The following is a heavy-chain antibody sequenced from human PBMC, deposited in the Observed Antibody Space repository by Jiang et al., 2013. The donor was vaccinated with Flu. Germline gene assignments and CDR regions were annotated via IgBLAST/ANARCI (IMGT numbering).Heavy chain of an antibody. D-gene: IGHD1-26*01. Sequence: LLKPSETLSLTCAVSGYTISSDYYWNWIRQPPGKGLEWIGSIYRSGTTYYNPSLKSRVTISRDTSKNQFFLQLSSVTAADTAVYYCARDPAGATTDYWGQG. CDR3: ARDPAGATTDY. J-gene: IGHJ4*02. V-gene: IGHV4-38-2*02. CDR2: IYRSGTT. CDR1: GYTISSDYY.